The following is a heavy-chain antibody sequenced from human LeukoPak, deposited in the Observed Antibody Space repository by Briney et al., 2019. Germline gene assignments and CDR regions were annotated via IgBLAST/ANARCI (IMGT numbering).Heavy chain of an antibody. J-gene: IGHJ4*02. CDR3: AKEWPMGSLTYYYGSGSPSNGVDY. CDR2: ISGSGSGGST. Sequence: GGSLRLSCAASGFPLSRSAMSWVRQAPGKGLEWVSNISGSGSGGSTYYADSVKGRFTISRDNSKNTLYLQMNSLRAEDTAVYYCAKEWPMGSLTYYYGSGSPSNGVDYWGQGTLVTVSS. V-gene: IGHV3-23*01. D-gene: IGHD3-10*01. CDR1: GFPLSRSA.